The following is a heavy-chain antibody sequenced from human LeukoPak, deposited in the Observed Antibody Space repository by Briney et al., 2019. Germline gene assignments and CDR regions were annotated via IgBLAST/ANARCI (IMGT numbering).Heavy chain of an antibody. J-gene: IGHJ4*02. V-gene: IGHV1-58*02. D-gene: IGHD2-2*01. CDR2: IVVGSGNT. CDR3: AAVFFSSTVPYFDH. CDR1: GFTFSSSA. Sequence: SVKVSCKASGFTFSSSAIQWVRQVRGQRLEWIGWIVVGSGNTNYAQESQDRVTITKDMSTMTAYMELSSLRSEDTALYYCAAVFFSSTVPYFDHWAQGTLVTVSS.